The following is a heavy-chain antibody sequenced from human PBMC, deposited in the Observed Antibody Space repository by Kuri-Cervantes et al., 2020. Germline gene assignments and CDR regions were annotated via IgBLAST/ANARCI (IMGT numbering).Heavy chain of an antibody. CDR1: GFTFDDYA. J-gene: IGHJ4*02. CDR2: LSGSGGNT. D-gene: IGHD2-21*02. Sequence: GESLKISCAASGFTFDDYAMHWVRQAPGKGLEWVSGLSGSGGNTWYADSVKGRFTISRDNSKNTLYLQMNSLRADDTAVYYCAKDYRSPSSDCLFDYWGQGILVTVSS. V-gene: IGHV3-23*01. CDR3: AKDYRSPSSDCLFDY.